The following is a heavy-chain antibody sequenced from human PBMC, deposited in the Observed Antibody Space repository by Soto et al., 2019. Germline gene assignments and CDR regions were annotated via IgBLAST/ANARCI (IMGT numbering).Heavy chain of an antibody. D-gene: IGHD1-26*01. V-gene: IGHV1-18*01. Sequence: QVQLVQSGAEVKKPGASVKVSCKASGYTFTSYGISWVRQAPGQGLEWMGWISGYNGNTKYAQKFQGRVTMTTDTSTRTAYRELRSLRSDDTAVYYWARGPKESSGSPRWYWGQGTLVTVSS. CDR3: ARGPKESSGSPRWY. J-gene: IGHJ4*02. CDR2: ISGYNGNT. CDR1: GYTFTSYG.